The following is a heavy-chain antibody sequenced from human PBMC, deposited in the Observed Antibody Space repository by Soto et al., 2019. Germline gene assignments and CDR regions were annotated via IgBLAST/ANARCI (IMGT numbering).Heavy chain of an antibody. V-gene: IGHV1-24*01. CDR1: GYTLTELS. D-gene: IGHD3-9*01. CDR2: FDPEDGET. CDR3: ATDLTRLARRYLQFDY. Sequence: GASVKVSCKVSGYTLTELSMHWVRQAPGKGLEWMGGFDPEDGETIYAQKFQGRVTMTEDTSTDTAYMELSSLRSEDTAVYYCATDLTRLARRYLQFDYWGQGTLVTVSS. J-gene: IGHJ4*02.